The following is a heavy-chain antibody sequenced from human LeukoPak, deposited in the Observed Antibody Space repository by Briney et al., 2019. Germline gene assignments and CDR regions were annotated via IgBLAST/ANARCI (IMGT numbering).Heavy chain of an antibody. CDR1: RFTFSNFW. D-gene: IGHD3-22*01. J-gene: IGHJ4*02. CDR3: ARGHYYDFD. CDR2: INQDGSEK. V-gene: IGHV3-7*01. Sequence: GGSLRLSCAASRFTFSNFWMNWVRQAPGKGLEWVANINQDGSEKYYVDSVKGRFTISRDNAKNSLYLQMNNLRGEDTTVHYCARGHYYDFDWGQGTLVTVSS.